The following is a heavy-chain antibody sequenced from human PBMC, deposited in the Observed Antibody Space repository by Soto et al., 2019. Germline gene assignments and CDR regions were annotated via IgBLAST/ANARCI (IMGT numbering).Heavy chain of an antibody. J-gene: IGHJ6*02. CDR2: IYDTGISGYTPST. V-gene: IGHV4-59*01. CDR3: ARGEDAFFYYGLDV. CDR1: GGSITSSY. Sequence: QVQLQESGPRLVKPSATLSLTCTVSGGSITSSYWSWIRRPPGKGLEWIAYIYDTGISGYTPSTSYNPSLKSRVTMAVATSKSQFSLKLTSVTAADTAVYYCARGEDAFFYYGLDVRGQGITVTVSS.